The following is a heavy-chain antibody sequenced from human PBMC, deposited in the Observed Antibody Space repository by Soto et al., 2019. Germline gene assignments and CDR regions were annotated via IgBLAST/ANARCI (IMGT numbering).Heavy chain of an antibody. CDR2: INPHSGAT. V-gene: IGHV1-2*02. Sequence: QVILVQSGAEVQKPGASLKVSCKASGYIFSANYIHWVRQAPGQGLEWLGWINPHSGATNYAQKFLGGVTMSAETSASTANRDLARLKSDDTAVYYLVRAHALGFSNWFDPWGRGTLVTVSS. CDR1: GYIFSANY. CDR3: VRAHALGFSNWFDP. J-gene: IGHJ5*02. D-gene: IGHD3-10*01.